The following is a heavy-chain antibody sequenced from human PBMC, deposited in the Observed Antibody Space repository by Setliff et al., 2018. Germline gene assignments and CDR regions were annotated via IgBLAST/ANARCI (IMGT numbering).Heavy chain of an antibody. CDR3: ARIAYGSGSYYFDY. CDR1: GDSISGDY. V-gene: IGHV4-59*01. Sequence: PSETLSLTCTVSGDSISGDYWSWIRQPPGKGLEWIGFIHYSGSTNYNPSLKSRVTISLDTPKNQFSLRLSSVTAADTAVYYCARIAYGSGSYYFDYWGQGTLVTVSS. J-gene: IGHJ4*02. D-gene: IGHD3-10*01. CDR2: IHYSGST.